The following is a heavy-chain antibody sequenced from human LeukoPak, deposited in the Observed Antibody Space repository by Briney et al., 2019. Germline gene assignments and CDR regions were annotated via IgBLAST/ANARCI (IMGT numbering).Heavy chain of an antibody. CDR3: ARESGWYEYTLQYEGAFDY. D-gene: IGHD6-19*01. CDR1: GFTFSSYA. V-gene: IGHV3-30-3*01. Sequence: PGGSLRLSCAASGFTFSSYAMHWVRQAPGKGLEWVAVISYDGSNKYYADSVKGRFTISRDNSKNTLYLQMNSLRAEDTAVYYCARESGWYEYTLQYEGAFDYWGQGTLVTVSS. CDR2: ISYDGSNK. J-gene: IGHJ4*02.